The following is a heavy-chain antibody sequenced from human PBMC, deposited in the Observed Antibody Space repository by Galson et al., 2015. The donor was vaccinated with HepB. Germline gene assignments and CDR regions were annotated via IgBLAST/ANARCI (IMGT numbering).Heavy chain of an antibody. V-gene: IGHV3-53*01. D-gene: IGHD4-23*01. J-gene: IGHJ4*02. CDR3: ARGPYGGNSPIDY. CDR2: IYTTGPT. Sequence: SLRLSCAASGFFVSGNYMNWVRQAPGKGLEWVSVIYTTGPTYYADSVSGRFTISRDNAKNSLYLQMNSLRAEDTAVYYCARGPYGGNSPIDYWGQGTLVTVSS. CDR1: GFFVSGNY.